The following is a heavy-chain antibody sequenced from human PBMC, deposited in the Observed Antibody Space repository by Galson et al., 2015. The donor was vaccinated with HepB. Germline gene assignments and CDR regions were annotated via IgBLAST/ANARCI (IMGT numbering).Heavy chain of an antibody. CDR3: AKVFPQKTDGWYRQALYYFDS. D-gene: IGHD6-19*01. CDR2: ISYDGTNK. Sequence: SMRLSCAASGFTFSSYARHWVRQAPGKGLEWVAIISYDGTNKYYADSVKGRFTISRDNSQNTLFLQMNSLRADDTAIYFCAKVFPQKTDGWYRQALYYFDSWGQGTRVTVSS. CDR1: GFTFSSYA. J-gene: IGHJ4*02. V-gene: IGHV3-30*04.